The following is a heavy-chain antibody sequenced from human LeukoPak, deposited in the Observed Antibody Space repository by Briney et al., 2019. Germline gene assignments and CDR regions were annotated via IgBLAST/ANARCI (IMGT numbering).Heavy chain of an antibody. D-gene: IGHD2-15*01. CDR2: IYYSGST. Sequence: SETLSLTCTVSGGSISSGSYYWSWIRQPPGKGLEWIGYIYYSGSTNYNPSLKSRVTISVDTSKNQFSLKLSSVTAADTAVYYCARGANCSGGSCYHYWYFDLWGRGTLVTVSS. CDR1: GGSISSGSYY. J-gene: IGHJ2*01. V-gene: IGHV4-61*01. CDR3: ARGANCSGGSCYHYWYFDL.